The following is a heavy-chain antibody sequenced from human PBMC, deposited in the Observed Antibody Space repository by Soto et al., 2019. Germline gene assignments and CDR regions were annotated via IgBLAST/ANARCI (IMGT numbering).Heavy chain of an antibody. CDR2: ISGSGGST. V-gene: IGHV3-23*01. J-gene: IGHJ4*02. Sequence: EVQLLESGGGLVQPGGSLRLSCAASGFTFSSYAMSWVCQAPGKGLEWVSAISGSGGSTYYADSVKGRFTISRDNSKNTLYLQMTSLRAEDTAVYYCAGLYSSGPRLYWGQGTLVTVSS. D-gene: IGHD6-19*01. CDR3: AGLYSSGPRLY. CDR1: GFTFSSYA.